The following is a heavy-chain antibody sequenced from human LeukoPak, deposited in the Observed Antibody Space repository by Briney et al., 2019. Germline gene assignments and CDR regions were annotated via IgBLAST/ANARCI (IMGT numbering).Heavy chain of an antibody. CDR3: VRRSRVAMPNALDLISDF. J-gene: IGHJ4*02. V-gene: IGHV4-34*01. CDR2: ITDGGRT. D-gene: IGHD6-13*01. CDR1: GDSFSGHY. Sequence: SETLSLTCAVYGDSFSGHYWSWTRQPPGKGLEWIGEITDGGRTSYSPSLKSRATISVVPSQRQFSLELGSVTAADTAIYYCVRRSRVAMPNALDLISDFWGQGTLVTVSS.